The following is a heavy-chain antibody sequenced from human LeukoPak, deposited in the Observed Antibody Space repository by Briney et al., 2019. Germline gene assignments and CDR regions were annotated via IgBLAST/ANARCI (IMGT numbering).Heavy chain of an antibody. CDR3: ARVKLEAAGFYFDY. Sequence: QTGGSLRLSCAASGFTFSSYEMNWVRQAPGKGLEWVSYISSSGSTIYYADSVKGRFTISRDNAKNSLYLQMNSLRAEDTAVYYCARVKLEAAGFYFDYWGQGTLVTVSS. CDR2: ISSSGSTI. D-gene: IGHD6-13*01. CDR1: GFTFSSYE. J-gene: IGHJ4*02. V-gene: IGHV3-48*03.